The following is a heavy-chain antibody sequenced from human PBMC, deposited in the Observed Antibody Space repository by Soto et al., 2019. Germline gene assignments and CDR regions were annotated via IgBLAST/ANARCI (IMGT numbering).Heavy chain of an antibody. J-gene: IGHJ3*02. CDR1: GGSISSSSYY. Sequence: QLQLQESGPGLVKPSETLSLTCTVSGGSISSSSYYWGWIRQPPGKGLEWIGSIYYSGSTYYNPSLKSRVTISVDTSKNQFSLKLSSVTAADTAVYYCARLTSGRDAFDIWGQGTMVTVSS. V-gene: IGHV4-39*01. CDR3: ARLTSGRDAFDI. D-gene: IGHD3-10*01. CDR2: IYYSGST.